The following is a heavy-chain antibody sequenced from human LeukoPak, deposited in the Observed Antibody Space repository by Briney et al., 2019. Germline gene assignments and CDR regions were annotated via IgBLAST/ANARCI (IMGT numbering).Heavy chain of an antibody. CDR3: ARAYYYDSSGYHELGY. Sequence: RGRALRLSCAASGFTFRRYAMHGVRPAPGRGREWVAVISHDGSKKYYADSVKGRFTISRDNSKNTLYLQMNSLRAGDTAVYYCARAYYYDSSGYHELGYWGQGTLVTVSS. V-gene: IGHV3-30*01. J-gene: IGHJ4*02. CDR1: GFTFRRYA. D-gene: IGHD3-22*01. CDR2: ISHDGSKK.